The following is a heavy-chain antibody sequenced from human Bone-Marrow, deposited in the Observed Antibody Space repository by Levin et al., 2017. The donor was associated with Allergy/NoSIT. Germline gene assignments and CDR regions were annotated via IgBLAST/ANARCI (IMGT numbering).Heavy chain of an antibody. J-gene: IGHJ3*01. CDR1: GFTFTSFA. CDR3: AKSQVGWGGAFNV. Sequence: LSLTCAATGFTFTSFALSWVRQTPGKGLEWVSGITASGRSVYYADSVKGRFTISREDSKNMLHLEMNRLRAEDGAVYYCAKSQVGWGGAFNVWGQGTRVAVSS. V-gene: IGHV3-23*01. D-gene: IGHD1-26*01. CDR2: ITASGRSV.